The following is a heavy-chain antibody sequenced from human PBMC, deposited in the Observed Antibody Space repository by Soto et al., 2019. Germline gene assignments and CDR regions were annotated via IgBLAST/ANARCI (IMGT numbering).Heavy chain of an antibody. CDR3: ARGPNSSGYYYDAFDI. J-gene: IGHJ3*02. V-gene: IGHV3-30-3*01. Sequence: QVQLVESGGGVVQPGRSLRLSCAASGFTFSSYAMHWVRQAPGKGLEWVAVISYDGSNKYYADSVKGRFTISRDNSENTLYLQMNSLRAEDTAVYYCARGPNSSGYYYDAFDIWGQGTMVTVSS. D-gene: IGHD3-22*01. CDR2: ISYDGSNK. CDR1: GFTFSSYA.